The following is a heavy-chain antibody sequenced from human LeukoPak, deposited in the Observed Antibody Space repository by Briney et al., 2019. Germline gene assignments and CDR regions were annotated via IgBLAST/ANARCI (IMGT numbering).Heavy chain of an antibody. V-gene: IGHV1-2*02. CDR2: INPNSGGT. Sequence: AASVKVSCKASGYTFTGYYMHWVRQAPGQGLEWMGWINPNSGGTNYAQKLQGRVTMTRDTSISTAYMELSRLRSDDTAVYYCAIIVATIGPFDYWGQGTLVTVSS. D-gene: IGHD5-12*01. J-gene: IGHJ4*02. CDR3: AIIVATIGPFDY. CDR1: GYTFTGYY.